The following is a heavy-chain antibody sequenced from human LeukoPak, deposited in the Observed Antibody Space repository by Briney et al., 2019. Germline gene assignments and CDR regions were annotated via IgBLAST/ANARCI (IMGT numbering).Heavy chain of an antibody. V-gene: IGHV3-21*01. CDR1: GFTFSSYS. Sequence: GGSLRLSCAASGFTFSSYSMNWVRQAPGKGLEWVSSISSSSSYIYYADSVKGRFTISRDNAKNSLYLQMNSLRAEDTALYYCASNNYYDSGSRDFDYWGQGTLVTVSS. CDR3: ASNNYYDSGSRDFDY. J-gene: IGHJ4*02. D-gene: IGHD3-10*01. CDR2: ISSSSSYI.